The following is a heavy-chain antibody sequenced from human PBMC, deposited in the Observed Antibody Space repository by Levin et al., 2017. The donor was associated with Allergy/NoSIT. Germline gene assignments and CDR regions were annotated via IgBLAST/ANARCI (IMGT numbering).Heavy chain of an antibody. Sequence: ETLSLTCAASGFTFSNYAMSWVRQAPGKGLEWVSAIRGSGETTKYADSVKGRFTISRDNSKNTLYLDMNNLRAEDTAVYYCAKDEGEIVVAVAPLDYWGQGTLVSVSS. CDR2: IRGSGETT. D-gene: IGHD2-15*01. CDR3: AKDEGEIVVAVAPLDY. J-gene: IGHJ1*01. CDR1: GFTFSNYA. V-gene: IGHV3-23*01.